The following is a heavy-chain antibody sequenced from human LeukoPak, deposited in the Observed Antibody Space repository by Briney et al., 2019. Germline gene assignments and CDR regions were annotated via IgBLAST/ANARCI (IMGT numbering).Heavy chain of an antibody. V-gene: IGHV3-30*02. CDR3: AKNSGYSYGSYFHY. CDR2: IRYDGSNK. D-gene: IGHD5-18*01. Sequence: GGSLRLSCAASGFTFSSYGMHWVRQAPGKGLEWVAFIRYDGSNKYYADSVKGRFTISRDNSKNTLYLQMNRLRAEDTAVYYCAKNSGYSYGSYFHYWGQGTLVTVSS. J-gene: IGHJ4*02. CDR1: GFTFSSYG.